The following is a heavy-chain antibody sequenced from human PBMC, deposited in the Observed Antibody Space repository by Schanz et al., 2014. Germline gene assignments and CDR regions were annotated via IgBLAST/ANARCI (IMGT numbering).Heavy chain of an antibody. Sequence: QVQLQESGPGLVKPSGTLSLTCAVSGGSISSSNWWSWVRQPPGKGLEWIGEIYHSGRTNYNPSLKSRVTISVDKSNNEFSRKLSSVTAADTAVYFCARDERDLPRSLFVFWGQGTLVTVSS. D-gene: IGHD2-2*01. V-gene: IGHV4-4*02. CDR1: GGSISSSNW. CDR2: IYHSGRT. J-gene: IGHJ4*02. CDR3: ARDERDLPRSLFVF.